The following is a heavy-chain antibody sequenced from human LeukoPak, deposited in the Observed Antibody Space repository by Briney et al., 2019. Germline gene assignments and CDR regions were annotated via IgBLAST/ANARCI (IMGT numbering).Heavy chain of an antibody. Sequence: GGSLRLSSAASGFTFSSYWMHWVRQAPGKGLVWVSRINSDGSSTSYADSVKGRFTISRDNAKNTLYLQMNSLRAEDTAVYYCARDVRQLWAGSYFDYWGQGTLVTVSS. V-gene: IGHV3-74*01. CDR1: GFTFSSYW. CDR3: ARDVRQLWAGSYFDY. D-gene: IGHD5-18*01. CDR2: INSDGSST. J-gene: IGHJ4*02.